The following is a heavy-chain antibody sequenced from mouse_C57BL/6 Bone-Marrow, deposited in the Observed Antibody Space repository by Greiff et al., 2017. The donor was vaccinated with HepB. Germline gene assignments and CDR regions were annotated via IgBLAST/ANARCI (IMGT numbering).Heavy chain of an antibody. Sequence: QVQLQQPGAELVMPGASVKLSCKASGYTFTSYWMHWVKQRPGQGLEWIGEIDHSDSYTNYNQKFKGKSTLTADKASSTAYMQLSSLTSVDCAVYYCVRVRITTVVAPCEYFDVWGTGATVTGSS. CDR3: VRVRITTVVAPCEYFDV. CDR1: GYTFTSYW. J-gene: IGHJ1*03. D-gene: IGHD1-1*01. V-gene: IGHV1-69*01. CDR2: IDHSDSYT.